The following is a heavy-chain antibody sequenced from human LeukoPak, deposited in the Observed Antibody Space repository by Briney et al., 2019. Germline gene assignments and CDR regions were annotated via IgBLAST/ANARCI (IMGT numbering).Heavy chain of an antibody. CDR2: ISASGSYT. CDR3: AKDRRDDYNFPPYFDY. D-gene: IGHD5-24*01. Sequence: GGSLRLSCAASGFIFSNYATSWVRQAPGKGLEWVSTISASGSYTYNADSVKGRFTISRDNSKNTVFLQMNSLRAEDTAVYYCAKDRRDDYNFPPYFDYWGQGTLVTVSS. J-gene: IGHJ4*02. V-gene: IGHV3-23*01. CDR1: GFIFSNYA.